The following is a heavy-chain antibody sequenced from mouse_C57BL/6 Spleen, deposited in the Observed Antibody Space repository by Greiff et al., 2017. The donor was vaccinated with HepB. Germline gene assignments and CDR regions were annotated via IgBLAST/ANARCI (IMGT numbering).Heavy chain of an antibody. V-gene: IGHV1-81*01. J-gene: IGHJ1*03. CDR1: GYTFTSYG. Sequence: VQLQQSGAELARPGASVKLSCKASGYTFTSYGISWVKQRTGQGLEWIGEIYPRSGNTYYNEKLKGKATLTADKSSSTAYMEIRSLTSEDSAVYFCASKRGYYGSSPYWYFDVWGTGTTVTVSS. D-gene: IGHD1-1*01. CDR3: ASKRGYYGSSPYWYFDV. CDR2: IYPRSGNT.